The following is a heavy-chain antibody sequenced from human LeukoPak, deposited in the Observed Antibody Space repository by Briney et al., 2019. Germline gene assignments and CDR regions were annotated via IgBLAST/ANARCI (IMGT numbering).Heavy chain of an antibody. CDR3: ARAAGLLWFGTYSNSHFDY. D-gene: IGHD3-10*01. CDR1: GYTFTNNW. Sequence: ASVKVSCKAFGYTFTNNWMHWVRQAPGQGPEWMGLISPTGGSTAYAQKFQGRVTMTRDTSISTAYMELSRLRSDDTAVYYCARAAGLLWFGTYSNSHFDYWGQGTLVTVSS. CDR2: ISPTGGST. J-gene: IGHJ4*02. V-gene: IGHV1-46*01.